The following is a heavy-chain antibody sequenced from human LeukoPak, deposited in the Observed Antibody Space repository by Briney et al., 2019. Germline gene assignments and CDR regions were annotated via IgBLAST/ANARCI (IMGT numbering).Heavy chain of an antibody. V-gene: IGHV4-39*01. Sequence: SETLSLTCTVSGGSISSSSYYWGWIRQPPGKGLEWIGSIYYSGSTYYNPSLKSRVTISVDTSKNQFSLKLSSVTAADTAVYYCATGGGIAVAGLWGQGTLVTVSS. CDR3: ATGGGIAVAGL. J-gene: IGHJ4*02. D-gene: IGHD6-19*01. CDR2: IYYSGST. CDR1: GGSISSSSYY.